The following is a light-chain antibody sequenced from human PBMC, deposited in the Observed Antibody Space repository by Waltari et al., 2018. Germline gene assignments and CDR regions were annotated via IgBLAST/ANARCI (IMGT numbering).Light chain of an antibody. CDR2: SAS. Sequence: DIQLTQSPSFLSASVRDRVTITCRASQGISNYLAWYQQKPGKAPKLLIYSASTLQSGVPSRFSGSGSGTEFSLTISSLQPDDFATYYCQQYSSFPFTFGPGTKVDIK. V-gene: IGKV1-9*01. CDR1: QGISNY. J-gene: IGKJ3*01. CDR3: QQYSSFPFT.